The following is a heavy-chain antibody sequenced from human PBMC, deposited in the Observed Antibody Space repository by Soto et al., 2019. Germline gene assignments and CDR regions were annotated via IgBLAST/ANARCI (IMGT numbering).Heavy chain of an antibody. V-gene: IGHV3-21*01. Sequence: PGGSLRLSCAASGFTFSSYSMNWVRQAPGKGLEWVSSISSSSSYIYYADSVKGRFTISRDNAKNSLYLQMNSLRAEDTAVYYWARDPFRYCSSTSCPPGWFDPWGQGTLVTVSS. D-gene: IGHD2-2*01. CDR2: ISSSSSYI. CDR3: ARDPFRYCSSTSCPPGWFDP. J-gene: IGHJ5*02. CDR1: GFTFSSYS.